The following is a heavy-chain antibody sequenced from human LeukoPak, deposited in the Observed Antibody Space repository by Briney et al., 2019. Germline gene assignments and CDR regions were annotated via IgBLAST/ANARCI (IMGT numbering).Heavy chain of an antibody. CDR1: GFTFSNYA. CDR2: ISGSGDST. CDR3: AKEQVAGDFDY. J-gene: IGHJ4*02. D-gene: IGHD5-12*01. V-gene: IGHV3-23*01. Sequence: GGSLRLSCAASGFTFSNYAMSWVRQAPGKGLEWVSTISGSGDSTYYPEFVKGRFTISRDNSKNTLYLQMNSLRAEDTAVYYCAKEQVAGDFDYWGQGTLVTVSS.